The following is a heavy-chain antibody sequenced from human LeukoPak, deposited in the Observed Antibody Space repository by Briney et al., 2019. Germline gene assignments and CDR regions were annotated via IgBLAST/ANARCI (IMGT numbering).Heavy chain of an antibody. J-gene: IGHJ4*02. CDR2: FYYSGSA. Sequence: PSETLSLTCTVSGGSISSSSYSCRWIRQPPGKGLEWIGTFYYSGSAYYNPSLKSRVTISVDTSKNQFSLKLTSVTAADTAVYYCARQPSGLVDYWSQGTLVTVSS. CDR1: GGSISSSSYS. CDR3: ARQPSGLVDY. V-gene: IGHV4-39*01. D-gene: IGHD6-25*01.